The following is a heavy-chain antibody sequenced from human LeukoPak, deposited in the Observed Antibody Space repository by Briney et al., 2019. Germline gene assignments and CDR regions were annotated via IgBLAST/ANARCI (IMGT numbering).Heavy chain of an antibody. CDR3: ASYGVGFNY. J-gene: IGHJ4*02. CDR2: IYYSGST. CDR1: GGSISSGGYY. Sequence: SETLSLTCTVSGGSISSGGYYWSWIRQPPGKGLEWIGYIYYSGSTNYNPSLKSRVTISVDTSENQFSLKLSSVTAADTAVYYCASYGVGFNYWGQGTLVTVSS. V-gene: IGHV4-61*08. D-gene: IGHD4-17*01.